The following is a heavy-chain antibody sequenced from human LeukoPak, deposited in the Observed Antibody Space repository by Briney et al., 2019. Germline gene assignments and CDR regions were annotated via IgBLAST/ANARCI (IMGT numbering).Heavy chain of an antibody. Sequence: SVKVSCKASGGTFSSYAISWVRQAPGQGLEWMGGIIPIFGAANYAQKFQGRVTITTDESTSTAYMELSSLRSEDTAVYYCARGGNSDYYYYMDVWGKGTTVTVSS. CDR3: ARGGNSDYYYYMDV. CDR1: GGTFSSYA. CDR2: IIPIFGAA. J-gene: IGHJ6*03. V-gene: IGHV1-69*05. D-gene: IGHD4-23*01.